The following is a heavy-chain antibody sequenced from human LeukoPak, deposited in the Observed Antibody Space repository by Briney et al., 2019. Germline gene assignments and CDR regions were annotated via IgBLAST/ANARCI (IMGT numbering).Heavy chain of an antibody. CDR1: GGSFSGYY. J-gene: IGHJ4*02. D-gene: IGHD2-21*02. CDR3: ARVPARRVVTTPTYFDF. CDR2: INHSGST. Sequence: SETLSLTCAVYGGSFSGYYWSWIRQPPGKGLEWIGEINHSGSTNYNPSLRSRVTISVDTSKNQFSLKLNSVTAADTAVYYCARVPARRVVTTPTYFDFWGQGTLVTVSS. V-gene: IGHV4-34*01.